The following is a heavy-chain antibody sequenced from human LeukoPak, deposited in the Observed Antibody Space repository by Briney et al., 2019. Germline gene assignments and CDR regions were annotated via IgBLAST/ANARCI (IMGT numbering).Heavy chain of an antibody. Sequence: GRSLRLSCAAPGFTFDDYAMHWVRQAPGKGLEWVSGISWDSSTKAYADSVKGRFTISRDNAKNSLYLQMNSLRAEDTALYYCAKDTRTGYSGALDYWGQGTLVTVSS. J-gene: IGHJ4*02. V-gene: IGHV3-9*01. CDR3: AKDTRTGYSGALDY. CDR2: ISWDSSTK. D-gene: IGHD1-26*01. CDR1: GFTFDDYA.